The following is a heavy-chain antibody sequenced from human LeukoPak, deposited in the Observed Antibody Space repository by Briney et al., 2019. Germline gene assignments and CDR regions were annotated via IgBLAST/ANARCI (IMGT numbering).Heavy chain of an antibody. Sequence: GGSLRLSCAASGFTFSTYSMNWVRQAPGKGLEWVSYISSNGTTRYCADSVKGRFTISRDNANNSLYLQMNSQRAEDTAVYYCARDAIMDVRGKGTTVTVSS. CDR2: ISSNGTTR. D-gene: IGHD2-2*01. CDR1: GFTFSTYS. CDR3: ARDAIMDV. J-gene: IGHJ6*03. V-gene: IGHV3-48*01.